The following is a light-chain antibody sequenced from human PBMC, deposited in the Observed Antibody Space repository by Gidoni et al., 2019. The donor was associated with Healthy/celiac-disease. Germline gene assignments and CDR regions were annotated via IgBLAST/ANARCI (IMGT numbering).Light chain of an antibody. Sequence: EIVMTQSPATLSVSPGERAPLSCRASQSVSSNLAWYQQKPGQAPRLLIDCASTRATGIPARFSGSGSWTEFTLTISSLQSEYFAVYYCQQYNNWPLTFGGGTKVEIK. CDR1: QSVSSN. CDR3: QQYNNWPLT. V-gene: IGKV3-15*01. J-gene: IGKJ4*01. CDR2: CAS.